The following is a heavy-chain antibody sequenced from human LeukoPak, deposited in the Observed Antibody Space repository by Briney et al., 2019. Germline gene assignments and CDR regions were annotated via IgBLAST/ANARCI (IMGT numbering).Heavy chain of an antibody. Sequence: GGSLRPSCSASGFTFSSYAMHWVRQAPGKGLEYVSAISSNGGSTYYADSVKGRFTISRDNSKNTLYLQMSSLRAEDTAVYYCVKEPGMQGFDPWGQGTLVTVSS. V-gene: IGHV3-64D*06. CDR2: ISSNGGST. D-gene: IGHD1-26*01. J-gene: IGHJ5*02. CDR1: GFTFSSYA. CDR3: VKEPGMQGFDP.